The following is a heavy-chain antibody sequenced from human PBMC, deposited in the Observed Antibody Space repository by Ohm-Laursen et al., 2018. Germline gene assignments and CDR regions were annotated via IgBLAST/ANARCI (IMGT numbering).Heavy chain of an antibody. CDR1: GYTFTNYG. V-gene: IGHV1-18*01. Sequence: SVKVSCKASGYTFTNYGITWVRQAPGQGLEWMGWISAFNGNTNYAQKLQGRVTMTTDTSTNTAYMELRSLRSDDTAVYYCARDTGHIVVVTAIPALGGYDYWGQGTLVTVSS. J-gene: IGHJ4*02. CDR2: ISAFNGNT. CDR3: ARDTGHIVVVTAIPALGGYDY. D-gene: IGHD2-21*02.